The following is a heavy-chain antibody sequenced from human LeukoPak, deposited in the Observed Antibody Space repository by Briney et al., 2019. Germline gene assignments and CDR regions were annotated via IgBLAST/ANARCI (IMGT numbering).Heavy chain of an antibody. V-gene: IGHV3-23*01. CDR3: AKSGGPYYYDSSGYSPLDY. J-gene: IGHJ4*02. CDR2: ISGSGGST. Sequence: GGSLRLSCAASGFTFSGYAMSWVRQAPGKGLEWVSAISGSGGSTYYADSVKGRFTISRDNSKNTLYLQMNSLRAEDTAVYYCAKSGGPYYYDSSGYSPLDYWGQGTLVTVSS. D-gene: IGHD3-22*01. CDR1: GFTFSGYA.